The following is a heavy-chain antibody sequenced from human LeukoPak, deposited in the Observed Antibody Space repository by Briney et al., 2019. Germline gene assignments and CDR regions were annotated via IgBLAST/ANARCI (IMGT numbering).Heavy chain of an antibody. J-gene: IGHJ4*02. CDR1: GGSISSGSYY. D-gene: IGHD5-18*01. V-gene: IGHV4-39*07. CDR3: GYSYGYGYYFDY. Sequence: SQTLSLTFTVSGGSISSGSYYWSWIRQPPGKGLEWTGSIYYSGSTYYNPSLKSRVTISVDTSKNQFSLKLSSVTAADTAVYYCGYSYGYGYYFDYWGQGTLVTVSS. CDR2: IYYSGST.